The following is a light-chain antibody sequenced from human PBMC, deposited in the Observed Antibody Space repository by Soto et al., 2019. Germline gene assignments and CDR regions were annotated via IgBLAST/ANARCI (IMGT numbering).Light chain of an antibody. J-gene: IGKJ1*01. Sequence: EVVMTQSPATLSVSPGERVTLSCRASQSVRSNSAWYQQKPGQSPRLLIYGASTRATGIPARFSGSGSGTEFTLTISSLQSEDFAVYYCQQYNNWPPMWTFGQGTKVDIK. CDR3: QQYNNWPPMWT. V-gene: IGKV3-15*01. CDR1: QSVRSN. CDR2: GAS.